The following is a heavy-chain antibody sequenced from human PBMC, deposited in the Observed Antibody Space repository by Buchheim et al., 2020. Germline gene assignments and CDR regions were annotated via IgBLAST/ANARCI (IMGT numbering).Heavy chain of an antibody. J-gene: IGHJ6*02. Sequence: QVQLQQWGAGLLKPSETLSLTCAVYGGSFSGYYWSWIRQPPGKGLEWIGEINHSGSTNYNPSLKSRVTITVDTSKNQFSLKLSSVTAADTAVYYCARKHCWYSYYYGMDVWGQGTT. CDR2: INHSGST. CDR1: GGSFSGYY. CDR3: ARKHCWYSYYYGMDV. D-gene: IGHD6-13*01. V-gene: IGHV4-34*01.